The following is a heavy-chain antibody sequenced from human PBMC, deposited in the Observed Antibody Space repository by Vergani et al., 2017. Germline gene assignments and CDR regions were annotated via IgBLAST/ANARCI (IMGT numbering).Heavy chain of an antibody. J-gene: IGHJ1*01. D-gene: IGHD3-22*01. V-gene: IGHV3-23*01. Sequence: EVQLLESGGGLVQPGGSLRLSCAASGFTFSSYAMSWVRRAPGKGLGWVSAISGSGGSTYYADSVKGRFTISRDNSKNTLYLQMNSLRAEDTAVYYCAKTRGYYLPRKRIQHWGQGTLVTVSS. CDR1: GFTFSSYA. CDR2: ISGSGGST. CDR3: AKTRGYYLPRKRIQH.